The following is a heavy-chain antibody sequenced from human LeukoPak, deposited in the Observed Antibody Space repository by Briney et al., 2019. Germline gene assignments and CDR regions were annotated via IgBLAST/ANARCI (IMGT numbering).Heavy chain of an antibody. V-gene: IGHV1-69*05. J-gene: IGHJ3*02. CDR3: ARRIAVAGTGAFDI. Sequence: SVKVSCKASGGTFNTNGITWVRQAPGAGLEWLGGIIPALRTANFAPKFQGRVTMTRDMSTSTVYMELSSLRSEDTAVYYCARRIAVAGTGAFDIWGQGTMVTVSS. D-gene: IGHD6-19*01. CDR2: IIPALRTA. CDR1: GGTFNTNG.